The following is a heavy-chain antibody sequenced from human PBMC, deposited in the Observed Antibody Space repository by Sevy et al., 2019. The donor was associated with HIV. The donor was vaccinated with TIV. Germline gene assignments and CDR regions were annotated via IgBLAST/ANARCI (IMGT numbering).Heavy chain of an antibody. D-gene: IGHD3-22*01. Sequence: GGSLRLSCTGSGFTFGDYAMSWFRQAPGMGLEWVGFIRSKDYGGATEYAAAVKGRFTISREASKSIADLQMTSLKTEDTAVYYCTRGYYYDSSGYSDYCGQGTLVTVSS. CDR1: GFTFGDYA. CDR2: IRSKDYGGAT. J-gene: IGHJ4*02. CDR3: TRGYYYDSSGYSDY. V-gene: IGHV3-49*03.